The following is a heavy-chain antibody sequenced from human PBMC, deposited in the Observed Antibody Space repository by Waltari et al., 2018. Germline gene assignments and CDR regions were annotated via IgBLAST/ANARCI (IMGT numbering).Heavy chain of an antibody. Sequence: QVQLQESGPGLVKPSETLSLTCTVSGGSISSYYWSWIRQPAGKGLEWIGRIYTSGSTNYNPSLKSRVTMSVDTSTNQFSLKLSAVTAADTAVYYCAREGQKGIVGMDVWGKGTTVTVSS. D-gene: IGHD1-26*01. CDR1: GGSISSYY. V-gene: IGHV4-4*07. CDR2: IYTSGST. J-gene: IGHJ6*04. CDR3: AREGQKGIVGMDV.